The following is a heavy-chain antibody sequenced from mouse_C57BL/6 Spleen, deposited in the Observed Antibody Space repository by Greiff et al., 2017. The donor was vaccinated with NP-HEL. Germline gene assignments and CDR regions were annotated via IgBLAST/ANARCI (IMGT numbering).Heavy chain of an antibody. CDR3: ARENIYYGSSYPWYFDV. J-gene: IGHJ1*03. Sequence: QVQLQQPGAELVRPGSSVKLSCKASGYTFTSYWMDWVKQRPGQGLEWIGNIYPSDSETHYNQKFKDKATLTVDKSSSTAYMQLSSLTSEDSAVYYCARENIYYGSSYPWYFDVWGTGTTVTVSS. CDR1: GYTFTSYW. D-gene: IGHD1-1*01. V-gene: IGHV1-61*01. CDR2: IYPSDSET.